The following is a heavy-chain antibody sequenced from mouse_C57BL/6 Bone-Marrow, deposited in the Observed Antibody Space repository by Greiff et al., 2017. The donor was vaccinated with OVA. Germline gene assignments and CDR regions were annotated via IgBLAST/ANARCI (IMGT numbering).Heavy chain of an antibody. CDR1: GYTFTSYW. D-gene: IGHD2-3*01. CDR3: AREMGWLLSWFAY. CDR2: IDPSDSYT. Sequence: QVQLKQPGAELVMPGASVKLSCKASGYTFTSYWMHWVKQRPGQGLEWIGEIDPSDSYTNYNQKFKGKSTLTVDKSSSTAYMQLSSLTSEDSAVYYCAREMGWLLSWFAYWGQGTLVTVSA. J-gene: IGHJ3*01. V-gene: IGHV1-69*01.